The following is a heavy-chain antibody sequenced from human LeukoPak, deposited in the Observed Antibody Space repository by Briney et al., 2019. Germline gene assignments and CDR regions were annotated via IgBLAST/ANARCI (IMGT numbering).Heavy chain of an antibody. CDR2: ISDRSDYI. Sequence: GGSLRLSCAASGFTFSSYAMSWVRQAPGKGLEWVSSISDRSDYIYYSDSLRGRFSISRDNANNSLYLLMNSLRAEDTAIYYCARGNWNDEGFFDFWGQGILVTVSS. CDR3: ARGNWNDEGFFDF. CDR1: GFTFSSYA. J-gene: IGHJ4*02. D-gene: IGHD1-1*01. V-gene: IGHV3-21*01.